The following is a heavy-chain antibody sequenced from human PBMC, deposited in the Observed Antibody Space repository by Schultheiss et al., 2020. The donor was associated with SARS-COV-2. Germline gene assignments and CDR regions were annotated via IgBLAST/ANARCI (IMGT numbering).Heavy chain of an antibody. Sequence: GESLKISCAASGFTFSSYGMHWVRQAPGKGLEWVAVIWYDGSNKYYADSVKGRFTISRDNAKNSLYLQMNSLRAEDTAVYYCARDRPDTAMVDAFDIWGQGTMVTVS. V-gene: IGHV3-33*01. CDR1: GFTFSSYG. CDR3: ARDRPDTAMVDAFDI. J-gene: IGHJ3*02. D-gene: IGHD5-18*01. CDR2: IWYDGSNK.